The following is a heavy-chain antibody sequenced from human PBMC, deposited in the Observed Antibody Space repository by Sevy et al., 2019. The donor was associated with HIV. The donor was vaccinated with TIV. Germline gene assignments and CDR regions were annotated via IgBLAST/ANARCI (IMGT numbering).Heavy chain of an antibody. CDR2: INPNSGGT. D-gene: IGHD3-16*01. Sequence: ASVKVSCKASGYTFTGYYMHRVRQAPGQGLEWMGWINPNSGGTNYAQKFQGRVTMTRDTSISTAYMELSRLRSDDTAVYYCARDGIAGGIVYYYYYMDVWGKGTTVTVSS. J-gene: IGHJ6*03. CDR3: ARDGIAGGIVYYYYYMDV. CDR1: GYTFTGYY. V-gene: IGHV1-2*02.